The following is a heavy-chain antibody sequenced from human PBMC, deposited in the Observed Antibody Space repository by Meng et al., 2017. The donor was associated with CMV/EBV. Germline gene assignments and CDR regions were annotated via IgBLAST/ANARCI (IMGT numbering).Heavy chain of an antibody. CDR1: GYSFPGHH. CDR3: ARAGGRRRLLSSLDY. CDR2: ISPSSGDT. J-gene: IGHJ4*02. D-gene: IGHD2-15*01. Sequence: ASAKVSCKASGYSFPGHHIHWVRQPPGQGLEWMGWISPSSGDTNYAQKFQGRVTMTRDTAITTVYMEVSSLKSDDTAVYHCARAGGRRRLLSSLDYWGQGTLVTVSS. V-gene: IGHV1-2*02.